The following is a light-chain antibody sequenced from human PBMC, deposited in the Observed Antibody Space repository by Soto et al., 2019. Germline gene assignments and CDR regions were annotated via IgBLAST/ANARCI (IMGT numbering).Light chain of an antibody. CDR3: MQATHSPPYT. V-gene: IGKV2-30*01. CDR1: QSLVNSDGSTY. J-gene: IGKJ2*01. CDR2: QVS. Sequence: DVVMTQSPLSLPVTLGQPASISCRSSQSLVNSDGSTYLNWLQQRPGQSHRRLIYQVSKRDSGVPDKFSGSVSGTDFTLKISRVEAEDVGVYYCMQATHSPPYTFGQGTNLEIK.